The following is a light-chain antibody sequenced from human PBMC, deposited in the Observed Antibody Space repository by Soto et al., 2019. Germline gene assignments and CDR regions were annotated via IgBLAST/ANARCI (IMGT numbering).Light chain of an antibody. Sequence: QSVVTQEPSLTVSPGGTVTLTCASSTGAVTSGYYPNWFQQKPGQAPRALIYSTSNKPPWTPARFSGSLLGGNAALTLSGVPGEEEAEYYCLLYYGGAQLRVFGGGTKLTVL. V-gene: IGLV7-43*01. CDR2: STS. CDR1: TGAVTSGYY. J-gene: IGLJ2*01. CDR3: LLYYGGAQLRV.